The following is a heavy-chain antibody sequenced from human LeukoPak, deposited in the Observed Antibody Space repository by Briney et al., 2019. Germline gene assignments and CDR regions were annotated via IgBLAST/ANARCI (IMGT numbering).Heavy chain of an antibody. Sequence: ASVKVSCKASGYTFSSNYIHWVRQAPGQGLEWLGVINPSGGSTTYAQKFQGRVTMTRDTSTSTVYMDLYSLRSEDTAVYYCAXGGCSSXXXEGDYWGQGTLVTVSX. D-gene: IGHD2-2*01. CDR3: AXGGCSSXXXEGDY. V-gene: IGHV1-46*01. J-gene: IGHJ4*02. CDR2: INPSGGST. CDR1: GYTFSSNY.